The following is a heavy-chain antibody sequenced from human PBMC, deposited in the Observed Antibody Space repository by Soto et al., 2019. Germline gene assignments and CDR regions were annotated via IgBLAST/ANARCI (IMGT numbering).Heavy chain of an antibody. V-gene: IGHV3-74*01. Sequence: EVQLVESGGGLVQSGGSVRLSCAASGLTFSSYWMHWVRQAPRKGLVWVSRINSDGSSTSYADSVKGRFTISRDNAKNTLYLQMNSLRAEDTAVYYCAVAVAGPTAIGYWGQGTLVTVSS. CDR1: GLTFSSYW. J-gene: IGHJ4*02. CDR3: AVAVAGPTAIGY. D-gene: IGHD6-19*01. CDR2: INSDGSST.